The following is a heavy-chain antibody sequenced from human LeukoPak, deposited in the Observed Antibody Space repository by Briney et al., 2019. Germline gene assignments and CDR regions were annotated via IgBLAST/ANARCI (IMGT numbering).Heavy chain of an antibody. CDR2: ITTSGGST. Sequence: GGSLRLSCAASGFTFSSYAMSWVRQAPGKGLEWVSTITTSGGSTYYADSVKGRFTISRDNSKNTLYLQMNSLRAEDTAVYYCARDYSSSWYPTYYFDYWGQGTLVTVSS. D-gene: IGHD6-13*01. CDR3: ARDYSSSWYPTYYFDY. V-gene: IGHV3-23*01. CDR1: GFTFSSYA. J-gene: IGHJ4*02.